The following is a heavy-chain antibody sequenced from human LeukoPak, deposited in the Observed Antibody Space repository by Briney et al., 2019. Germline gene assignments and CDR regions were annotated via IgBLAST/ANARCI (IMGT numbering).Heavy chain of an antibody. CDR3: ARDPGHDTSNYGGLDF. D-gene: IGHD4-11*01. V-gene: IGHV1-69*13. Sequence: GASVKVSCKASGGTFSSSAISWVRQAPGQGLEWLGGIIPIFGSSNYAQNFQDRVTITADESTSTAYMELSSLRSEDTAVYYCARDPGHDTSNYGGLDFWGQGTLVTVSS. J-gene: IGHJ4*02. CDR1: GGTFSSSA. CDR2: IIPIFGSS.